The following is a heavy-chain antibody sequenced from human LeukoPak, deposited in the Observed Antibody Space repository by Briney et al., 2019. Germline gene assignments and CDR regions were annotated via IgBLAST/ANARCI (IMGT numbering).Heavy chain of an antibody. CDR3: ARELVIPRRVGYFDY. Sequence: PGGSLRLSCAASGFTFSSYGMHWVRQAPGKGLEWVAFIRSDGSNKYYADSVKGRFTISRDNSKNTLYLQMNSLRAEDTAVYYCARELVIPRRVGYFDYWGQGTLVTVSS. D-gene: IGHD2-2*01. J-gene: IGHJ4*02. CDR1: GFTFSSYG. CDR2: IRSDGSNK. V-gene: IGHV3-30*02.